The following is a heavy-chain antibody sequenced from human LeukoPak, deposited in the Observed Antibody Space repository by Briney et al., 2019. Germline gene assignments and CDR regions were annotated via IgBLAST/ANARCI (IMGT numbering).Heavy chain of an antibody. Sequence: QPGGSLRLSCAVSGFTLSSYAMSWVRQAPGKGLEWVSAISGSGGSTYYADSVKGRFTISRDNSKNTLYLQMNSLRAEDTAVYYCAKDRRVAVVAATWGFDPWGQGTLVTVSS. D-gene: IGHD2-15*01. CDR3: AKDRRVAVVAATWGFDP. CDR2: ISGSGGST. V-gene: IGHV3-23*01. CDR1: GFTLSSYA. J-gene: IGHJ5*02.